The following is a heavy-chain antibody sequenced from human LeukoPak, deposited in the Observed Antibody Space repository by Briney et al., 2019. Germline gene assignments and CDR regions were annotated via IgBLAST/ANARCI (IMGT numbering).Heavy chain of an antibody. CDR1: GFTFSSYT. Sequence: GGSLRLSCAASGFTFSSYTMYWVRQAPGKGLEWVSGISNSGGSTYYADSVKGRFTISRDNSKNTLYLQMNSLRAEDTAVYYCAKSYSSGYYSYYDYWGQGTLVTVSS. D-gene: IGHD3-22*01. V-gene: IGHV3-23*01. J-gene: IGHJ4*02. CDR2: ISNSGGST. CDR3: AKSYSSGYYSYYDY.